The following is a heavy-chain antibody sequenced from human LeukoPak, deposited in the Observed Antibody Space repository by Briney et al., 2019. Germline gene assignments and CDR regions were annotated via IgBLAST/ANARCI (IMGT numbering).Heavy chain of an antibody. CDR2: IWYDGSSK. Sequence: GGSLRLSCAASGFSFSAYGVHWVRQAPGKGLEWVAVIWYDGSSKDYADSVKGRFTLSRDNSKNTLYLQMNSLTVEDTAVYYCARSQSSSLIDYWGQGTLVAVSS. D-gene: IGHD6-13*01. J-gene: IGHJ4*02. CDR3: ARSQSSSLIDY. CDR1: GFSFSAYG. V-gene: IGHV3-33*01.